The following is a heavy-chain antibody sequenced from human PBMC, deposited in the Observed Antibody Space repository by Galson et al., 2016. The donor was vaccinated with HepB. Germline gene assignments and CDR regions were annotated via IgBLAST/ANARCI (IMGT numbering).Heavy chain of an antibody. CDR2: INHSGRT. CDR1: SGSFSGYY. J-gene: IGHJ4*02. D-gene: IGHD1-26*01. V-gene: IGHV4-34*01. Sequence: SETLSLTCGVDSGSFSGYYWRWIRQPPEKGLEWIGEINHSGRTSYNPSLKSRVTISLDTSETQFSLQLSSVTAADTAVYYCVREWGDHDWGQGTLVTVSS. CDR3: VREWGDHD.